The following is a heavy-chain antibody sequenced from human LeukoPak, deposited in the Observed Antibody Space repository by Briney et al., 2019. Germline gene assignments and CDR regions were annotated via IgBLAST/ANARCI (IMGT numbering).Heavy chain of an antibody. V-gene: IGHV4-59*01. CDR2: IYYSGST. CDR3: ASTTGGY. J-gene: IGHJ4*02. Sequence: KPSETLSLTCTVSGGSISNYYWSWIRQPPGKGLEWIGYIYYSGSTNYNPSLKSRVTISVDTSKNQFSLKLRSVTAADTAVYYCASTTGGYWGQGTLVTVSS. D-gene: IGHD1-14*01. CDR1: GGSISNYY.